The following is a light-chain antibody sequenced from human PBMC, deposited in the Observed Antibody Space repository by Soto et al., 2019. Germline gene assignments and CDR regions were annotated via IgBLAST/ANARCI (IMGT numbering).Light chain of an antibody. Sequence: QSVLTQPPSASGTPGQRVTISCSGSSSNIGSNYVYWYQQLPGTAPKLLIYRNNQRPSGVPDRFSGSKSGTSASLAISGRRSEDEDDYYCAAWDDSLSGWVFGGGTKLTVL. J-gene: IGLJ3*02. V-gene: IGLV1-47*01. CDR1: SSNIGSNY. CDR2: RNN. CDR3: AAWDDSLSGWV.